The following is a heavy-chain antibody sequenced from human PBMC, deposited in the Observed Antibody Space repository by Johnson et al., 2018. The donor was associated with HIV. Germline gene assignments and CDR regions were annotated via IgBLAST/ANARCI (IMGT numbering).Heavy chain of an antibody. Sequence: EVPLVESGGGLVQPGGSLRLSCAASGFTFSSYWMHWVRQAPGTGLVCVSRINSDGRSTSYAASANGRFTFARDTAKNTLYLQITSLRAEDTAVYYCARDSYYDRSGYYSPPHDAFDLWGQGTMVTVSS. V-gene: IGHV3-74*01. D-gene: IGHD3-22*01. J-gene: IGHJ3*01. CDR2: INSDGRST. CDR3: ARDSYYDRSGYYSPPHDAFDL. CDR1: GFTFSSYW.